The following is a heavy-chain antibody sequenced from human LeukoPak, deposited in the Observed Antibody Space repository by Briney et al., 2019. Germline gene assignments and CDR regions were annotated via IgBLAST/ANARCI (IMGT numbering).Heavy chain of an antibody. V-gene: IGHV4-34*01. CDR3: ARSFSLTNGDWFDP. D-gene: IGHD2-8*01. CDR2: INHSGST. Sequence: SETLSLTCAVYGGSFSGYYWSWIRQPPGKGLEWIGEINHSGSTNYNPSLKSRVTISVDTSKNQFSLKLSSVTAADTAVYYCARSFSLTNGDWFDPWGQGTLVTVSS. J-gene: IGHJ5*02. CDR1: GGSFSGYY.